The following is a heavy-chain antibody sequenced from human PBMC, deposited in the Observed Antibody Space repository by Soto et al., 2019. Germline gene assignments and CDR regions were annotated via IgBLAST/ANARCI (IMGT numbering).Heavy chain of an antibody. CDR1: GFTFSSYA. Sequence: GGSLRLSCAASGFTFSSYAMHWVRQAPGKGLEWVAVISYDGSNKYYADSVKGRFTISRDNSKNTLYLQMNSLRAEDTAVYYCARDRLCDAFDIWGQGTMVTVSS. D-gene: IGHD3-10*01. CDR2: ISYDGSNK. CDR3: ARDRLCDAFDI. V-gene: IGHV3-30-3*01. J-gene: IGHJ3*02.